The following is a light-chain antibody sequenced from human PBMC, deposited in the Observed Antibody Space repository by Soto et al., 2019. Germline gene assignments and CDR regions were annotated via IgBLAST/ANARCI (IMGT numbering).Light chain of an antibody. Sequence: DIQMTQSPSSLSASVGDRVTITCRAGQRLSSYLNWYQQKPGKAPKLLMYAASSLQSGVPSRFSGSGSGTDFTLTISSLQPEDFAIYYCQQSYSNPRTFGQGTKVEIK. J-gene: IGKJ1*01. CDR2: AAS. CDR1: QRLSSY. CDR3: QQSYSNPRT. V-gene: IGKV1-39*01.